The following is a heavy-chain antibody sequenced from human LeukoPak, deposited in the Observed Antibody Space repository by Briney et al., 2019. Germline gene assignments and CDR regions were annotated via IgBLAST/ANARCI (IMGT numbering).Heavy chain of an antibody. CDR2: INHSGST. J-gene: IGHJ4*02. V-gene: IGHV4-34*01. D-gene: IGHD3-22*01. CDR3: TPATDYYESSGYFTRYFDY. CDR1: GGSFSGYY. Sequence: SETLSLTCAVYGGSFSGYYWSWIRQPPGKGLEWIGEINHSGSTNYNPSLKSRVTISVDTSKNQFSLKLSSVTAADTAVYYSTPATDYYESSGYFTRYFDYWGQGTLVTVSS.